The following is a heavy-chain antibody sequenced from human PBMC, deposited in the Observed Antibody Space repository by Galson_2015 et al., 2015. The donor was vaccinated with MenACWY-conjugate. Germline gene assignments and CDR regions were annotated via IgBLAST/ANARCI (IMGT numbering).Heavy chain of an antibody. V-gene: IGHV6-1*01. CDR3: ARDLFVAYGDYGVGFDP. D-gene: IGHD4-17*01. J-gene: IGHJ5*02. Sequence: CAISGDSVSSNSAAWNWIRQSPSRGLEWLGRTYYRSKWYNDYAVSVKGRITINPDTSKNQFSLQLNSVTPEDTAVYYCARDLFVAYGDYGVGFDPWGQGTLVTVSS. CDR2: TYYRSKWYN. CDR1: GDSVSSNSAA.